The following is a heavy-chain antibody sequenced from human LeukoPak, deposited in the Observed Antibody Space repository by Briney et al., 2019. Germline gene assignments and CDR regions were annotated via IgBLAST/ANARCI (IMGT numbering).Heavy chain of an antibody. V-gene: IGHV3-21*01. Sequence: PGGSLRLSCAASGFTFSSYSMNWVRQAPGKGLEWVSSISSSSSYIYYADSVKGRFTISRDNAKNSLYLQMNSLRAEDTAVYYCAREYGSGNYYEDYWGQGTLVTVSS. CDR2: ISSSSSYI. CDR1: GFTFSSYS. CDR3: AREYGSGNYYEDY. D-gene: IGHD3-10*01. J-gene: IGHJ4*02.